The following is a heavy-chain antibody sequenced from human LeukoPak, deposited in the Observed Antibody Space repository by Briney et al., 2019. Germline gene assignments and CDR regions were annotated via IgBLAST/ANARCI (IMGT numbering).Heavy chain of an antibody. CDR3: ARVALDYY. D-gene: IGHD3-9*01. CDR2: INPNSGGT. CDR1: GYTFTGYF. Sequence: GASVKVSCKASGYTFTGYFMHWVRQAPGQGLEWMGWINPNSGGTNYAQKFQGRVTMTRDTSISTAYMEVSRLTSDDTAVYYCARVALDYYWGQGTLVTVSS. V-gene: IGHV1-2*02. J-gene: IGHJ4*02.